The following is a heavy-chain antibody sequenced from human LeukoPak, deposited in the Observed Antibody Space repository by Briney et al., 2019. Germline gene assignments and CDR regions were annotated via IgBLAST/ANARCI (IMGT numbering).Heavy chain of an antibody. J-gene: IGHJ4*02. CDR1: GFTFSSYS. Sequence: GGSLRLSCAASGFTFSSYSMNWVRQAPGKGLEWVSSISSSSSYIYYADSVKGRFTISRDNAKNSLYLQMNSLRAEDTAVCYCARENDYGDYFPHFDYWGRGTLVTVSS. CDR3: ARENDYGDYFPHFDY. CDR2: ISSSSSYI. D-gene: IGHD4-17*01. V-gene: IGHV3-21*01.